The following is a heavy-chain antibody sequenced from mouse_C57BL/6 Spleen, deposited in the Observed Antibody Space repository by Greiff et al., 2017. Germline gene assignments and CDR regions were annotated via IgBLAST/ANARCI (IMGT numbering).Heavy chain of an antibody. J-gene: IGHJ4*01. CDR3: TREGPQAGYAMDY. CDR2: IYPGNSDT. V-gene: IGHV1-5*01. Sequence: VQRVESGTVLARPGASVKMSCKTSGYTFTSSWMHWVKQRPGQGLAWIGAIYPGNSDTSYNQKFKGKAKLTAVTSASTAYMELSSLTNEDSAVYYCTREGPQAGYAMDYWGQGTSVTVSS. D-gene: IGHD3-2*02. CDR1: GYTFTSSW.